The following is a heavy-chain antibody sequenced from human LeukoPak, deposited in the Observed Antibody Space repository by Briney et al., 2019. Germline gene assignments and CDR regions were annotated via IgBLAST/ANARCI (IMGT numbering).Heavy chain of an antibody. Sequence: GGSLRLSCAASGFTFSSYEMNWVRQAPGKGLEWVSYISSSGSTIYYADSVKGRFTISRDNAKNSLYLQMNSLRAEDTAVYYCARDHDYYDSSEFDYWGQGTLVTVSS. D-gene: IGHD3-22*01. V-gene: IGHV3-48*03. CDR3: ARDHDYYDSSEFDY. CDR1: GFTFSSYE. CDR2: ISSSGSTI. J-gene: IGHJ4*02.